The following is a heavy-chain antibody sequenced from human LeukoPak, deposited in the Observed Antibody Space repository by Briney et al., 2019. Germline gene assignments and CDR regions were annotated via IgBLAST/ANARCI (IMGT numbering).Heavy chain of an antibody. D-gene: IGHD2-15*01. CDR2: INHSGST. CDR3: ARDLGYSIPFDY. CDR1: GGSFSGYY. J-gene: IGHJ4*02. V-gene: IGHV4-34*01. Sequence: SETLSLTCAVYGGSFSGYYWSWIRQPPGTGLEWIGEINHSGSTNYNPSLKSEVTISVDTSKNQFFRKLSSVTAAGTAVYYCARDLGYSIPFDYWGQGTLDTVSS.